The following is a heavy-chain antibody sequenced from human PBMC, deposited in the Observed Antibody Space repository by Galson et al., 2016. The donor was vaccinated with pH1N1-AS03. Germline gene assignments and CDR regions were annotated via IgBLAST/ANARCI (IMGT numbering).Heavy chain of an antibody. CDR2: FIPVYDRT. CDR3: ATYYENSGYALGF. V-gene: IGHV1-69*02. Sequence: SVKVSCKASGGTFNSYIFTWVRQAPGQGLEWMGRFIPVYDRTNCAEKFQGRVTITASYMELRSLTSQDTAVYYCATYYENSGYALGFWGQGTLVTVSS. J-gene: IGHJ4*02. CDR1: GGTFNSYI. D-gene: IGHD5-12*01.